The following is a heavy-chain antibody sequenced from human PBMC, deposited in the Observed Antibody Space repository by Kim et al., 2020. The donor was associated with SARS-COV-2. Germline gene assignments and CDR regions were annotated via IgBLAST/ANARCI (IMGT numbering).Heavy chain of an antibody. Sequence: SETLSLTCTVSGGSISSSSYYWGWIRQPPGKGLEWIGSIYYSGSTYYNPSLKSRVTISVDTSKNQFSLKLSSVTAADTAVYYCARHQVLRFLEWLLQTLNWFDPWGQGTLVTVSS. CDR1: GGSISSSSYY. V-gene: IGHV4-39*01. J-gene: IGHJ5*02. CDR3: ARHQVLRFLEWLLQTLNWFDP. CDR2: IYYSGST. D-gene: IGHD3-3*01.